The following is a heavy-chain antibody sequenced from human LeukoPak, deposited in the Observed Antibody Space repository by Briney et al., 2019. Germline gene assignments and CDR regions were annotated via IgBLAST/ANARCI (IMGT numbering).Heavy chain of an antibody. D-gene: IGHD5-24*01. CDR3: ASFPMATITGYFDY. J-gene: IGHJ4*02. V-gene: IGHV4-39*01. CDR2: IYYSGST. Sequence: SETLSLTCTVSGGSISSSSYYWGWIRQPPGKGLEWIGSIYYSGSTYYNPSLKSRVTISVDTSKNQFSLKLSSVTAADTAVYYCASFPMATITGYFDYWGQGTLVTVSS. CDR1: GGSISSSSYY.